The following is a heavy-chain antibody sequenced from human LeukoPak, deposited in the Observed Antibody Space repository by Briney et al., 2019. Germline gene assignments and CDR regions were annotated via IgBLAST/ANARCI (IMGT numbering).Heavy chain of an antibody. CDR3: ARAYGDYDPRWFDP. D-gene: IGHD4-17*01. J-gene: IGHJ5*02. CDR1: GGSISSSNW. CDR2: IYHSGST. V-gene: IGHV4-4*02. Sequence: SETLSLTCAVSGGSISSSNWWSWVRQPPGKGLEWIGEIYHSGSTNYNPSLKSRVTISVDKSKNQFSLKLSSVTAADTAVYYCARAYGDYDPRWFDPWGQGTLVTVSS.